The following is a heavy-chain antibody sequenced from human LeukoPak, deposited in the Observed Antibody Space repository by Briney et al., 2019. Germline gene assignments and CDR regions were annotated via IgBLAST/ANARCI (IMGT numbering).Heavy chain of an antibody. CDR1: GFTFSNYD. V-gene: IGHV3-30*02. D-gene: IGHD5-12*01. Sequence: GGSLRLSCAASGFTFSNYDMHWVRQAPGKGLEWVAFIRYDESNKYYADSEKGRFTISRDNSKNTLYLQMNSLRAEDTAVYYCAKAADYAFDIWGQGTMVTVSS. CDR3: AKAADYAFDI. J-gene: IGHJ3*02. CDR2: IRYDESNK.